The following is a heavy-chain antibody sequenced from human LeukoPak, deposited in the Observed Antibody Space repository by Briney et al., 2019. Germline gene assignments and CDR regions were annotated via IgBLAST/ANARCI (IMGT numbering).Heavy chain of an antibody. D-gene: IGHD6-19*01. CDR2: ISDSGTNT. Sequence: GGSLRLSCAASGFTFSTFAMSWVRQAPGKGLEWVSGISDSGTNTYYADSVKGRFTISRDNSKNTLYLQMNSLRAEDTAVYYCAKHGERGYSSGWYDYWGQGTLVTVSS. CDR1: GFTFSTFA. J-gene: IGHJ4*02. CDR3: AKHGERGYSSGWYDY. V-gene: IGHV3-23*01.